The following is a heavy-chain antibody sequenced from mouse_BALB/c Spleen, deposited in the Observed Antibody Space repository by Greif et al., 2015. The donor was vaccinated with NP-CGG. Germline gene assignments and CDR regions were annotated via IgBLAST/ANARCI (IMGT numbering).Heavy chain of an antibody. CDR1: GFNIKDTY. CDR2: IDPANGNT. J-gene: IGHJ4*01. Sequence: VQLQQSGAEPVKPGASVKLSCTASGFNIKDTYMHWVKQRPEQGLEWIGRIDPANGNTKYDPKFQGKATITADTSSNTAFLQLSSLTSEDPAVYYCASGDYDGVGAMDYWGQGTSVTVSS. CDR3: ASGDYDGVGAMDY. D-gene: IGHD2-4*01. V-gene: IGHV14-3*02.